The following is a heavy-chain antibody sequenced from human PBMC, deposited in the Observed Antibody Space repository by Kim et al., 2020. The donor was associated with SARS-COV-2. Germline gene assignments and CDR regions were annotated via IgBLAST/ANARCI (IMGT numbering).Heavy chain of an antibody. V-gene: IGHV4-31*03. CDR1: GDSISNGGYY. J-gene: IGHJ4*02. D-gene: IGHD4-17*01. Sequence: SETLSLTCTVSGDSISNGGYYWSWIRQHPGKGLEWIGYIYYSGSTYYNPSLKRRLTISVDTSKNQFSLKLSSVTAADTAVYYCARGQPGPYGDYPNFDYRGQGRLVTVSS. CDR2: IYYSGST. CDR3: ARGQPGPYGDYPNFDY.